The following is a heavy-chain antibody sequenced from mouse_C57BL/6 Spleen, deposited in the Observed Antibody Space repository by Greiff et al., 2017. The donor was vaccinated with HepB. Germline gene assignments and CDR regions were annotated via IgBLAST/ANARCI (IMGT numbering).Heavy chain of an antibody. CDR2: IYPGGGYT. CDR1: GYTFTNYW. D-gene: IGHD2-4*01. J-gene: IGHJ1*03. Sequence: VQRVESGAELVRPGTSVKMSCKASGYTFTNYWIGWAKQRPGHGLEWIGDIYPGGGYTNYNEKFKGKATLTADTSSSTAYLQFSSLTSEDTAIYYCARHYDYDVRYFDVWGTGTTVTVSS. CDR3: ARHYDYDVRYFDV. V-gene: IGHV1-63*01.